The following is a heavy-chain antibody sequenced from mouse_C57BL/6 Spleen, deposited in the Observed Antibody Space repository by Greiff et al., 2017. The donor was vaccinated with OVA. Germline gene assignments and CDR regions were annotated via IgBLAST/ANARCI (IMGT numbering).Heavy chain of an antibody. CDR1: GYTFTSYW. J-gene: IGHJ4*01. Sequence: QVQLQQPGAELVMPGASVKLSCKASGYTFTSYWMHWVKQRPGQGLEWIGEIDPSDSYTNYNQKFKGKSTLTVDKSSSTAYMQLSSLTSEDSAVYYGARTGHYAMDYWGQGTSVTVSS. D-gene: IGHD4-1*01. CDR2: IDPSDSYT. CDR3: ARTGHYAMDY. V-gene: IGHV1-69*01.